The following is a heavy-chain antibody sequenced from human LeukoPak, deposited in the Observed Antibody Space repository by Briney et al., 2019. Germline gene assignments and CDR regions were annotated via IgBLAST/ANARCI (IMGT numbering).Heavy chain of an antibody. J-gene: IGHJ4*02. CDR1: GGSISSYY. Sequence: SETLSLTCTVSGGSISSYYWSWIRQPPGKGLEWIGYIYYSGSTNHNPSLKSRVTISVDTSKNQFSLKMSSVTAADTAVYYCARHKGNYAYFDYWGQGTLVTVSS. CDR3: ARHKGNYAYFDY. CDR2: IYYSGST. D-gene: IGHD1-7*01. V-gene: IGHV4-59*01.